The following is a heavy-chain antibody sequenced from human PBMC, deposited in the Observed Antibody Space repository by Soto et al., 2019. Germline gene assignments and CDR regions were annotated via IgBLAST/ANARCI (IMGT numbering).Heavy chain of an antibody. D-gene: IGHD2-15*01. CDR2: IIPILGIA. CDR3: ALRVVAVQPIDAFDI. J-gene: IGHJ3*02. V-gene: IGHV1-69*02. CDR1: VGTFSSYT. Sequence: QVQLVQSVAEVKKPGSSVKVSCKASVGTFSSYTISWVRQAPVQGLEWMGSIIPILGIANYAQKFQGRVTISVDKSTSTAYMVLSSLRYEDTAVYYCALRVVAVQPIDAFDILVQGTMVTVSS.